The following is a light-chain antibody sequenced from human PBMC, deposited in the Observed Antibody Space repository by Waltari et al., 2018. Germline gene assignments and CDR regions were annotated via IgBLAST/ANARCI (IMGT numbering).Light chain of an antibody. CDR1: QSLVSIDGNTY. V-gene: IGKV2-30*01. J-gene: IGKJ1*01. CDR3: MQGSHWPWT. Sequence: DVVMTKSPLSLPVTLGQPASISCRANQSLVSIDGNTYFNWFQQRPGQSPRRLFYKVSTRDSGVPDRFSGSGSGTDFTLRISRVEAEYVGIYYCMQGSHWPWTFGQGTKVEIK. CDR2: KVS.